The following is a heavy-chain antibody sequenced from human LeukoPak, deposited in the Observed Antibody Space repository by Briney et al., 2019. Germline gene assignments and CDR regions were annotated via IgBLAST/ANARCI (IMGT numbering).Heavy chain of an antibody. Sequence: GGSLRLSCAASGFTFSSYWMSWVRQAPGKGLEWVANIKQDGSDKYYVDSVKGRFTISRDNAKNSLDLQMNSLRAEDTAVYYCAREKAYYDSGGYFRFDPWGQGTLVTVSS. CDR1: GFTFSSYW. D-gene: IGHD3-22*01. CDR2: IKQDGSDK. CDR3: AREKAYYDSGGYFRFDP. V-gene: IGHV3-7*01. J-gene: IGHJ5*02.